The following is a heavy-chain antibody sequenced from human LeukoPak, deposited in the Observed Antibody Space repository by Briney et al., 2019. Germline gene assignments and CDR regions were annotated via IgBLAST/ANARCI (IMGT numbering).Heavy chain of an antibody. J-gene: IGHJ4*02. CDR2: LDSSGSNT. CDR3: AKFGYSYGEINPEFDY. D-gene: IGHD5-18*01. V-gene: IGHV3-23*05. CDR1: GFTFSIYA. Sequence: GGSLRLSCAASGFTFSIYALSWVRQAPGKGLKWVSGLDSSGSNTYYADSVKGRFTISRDNSKNTLYLQMNSLRAEDTAVYYCAKFGYSYGEINPEFDYWGQGTLVTVSS.